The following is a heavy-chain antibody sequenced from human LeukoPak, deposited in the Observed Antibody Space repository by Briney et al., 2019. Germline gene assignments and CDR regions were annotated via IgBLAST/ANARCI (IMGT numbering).Heavy chain of an antibody. CDR1: GFTFDEYA. CDR3: AKGRKLGSAGEFDAFDI. V-gene: IGHV3-43D*04. J-gene: IGHJ3*02. D-gene: IGHD6-13*01. CDR2: ISWDGGGT. Sequence: PGGSLRLSCAASGFTFDEYAMHWVRQIPGKGLEWVSLISWDGGGTYYADSVEGRFTISRDNSKTSLYLQMSSLRAEDTALYSCAKGRKLGSAGEFDAFDIWGRGTMVTVSS.